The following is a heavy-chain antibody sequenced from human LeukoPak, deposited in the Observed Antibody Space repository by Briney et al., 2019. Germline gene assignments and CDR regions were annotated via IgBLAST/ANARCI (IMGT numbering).Heavy chain of an antibody. J-gene: IGHJ4*02. CDR3: ARDLIGPFDY. CDR2: INHSGST. D-gene: IGHD2/OR15-2a*01. Sequence: YPSETLSLTCAVYGGSFSGYYWSWIRQPPGKGLEWIGEINHSGSTNYNPSLKSRVTISVDTSKNQFSLKLSSVTAADTAVYYCARDLIGPFDYWGQGTLVTVSS. CDR1: GGSFSGYY. V-gene: IGHV4-34*01.